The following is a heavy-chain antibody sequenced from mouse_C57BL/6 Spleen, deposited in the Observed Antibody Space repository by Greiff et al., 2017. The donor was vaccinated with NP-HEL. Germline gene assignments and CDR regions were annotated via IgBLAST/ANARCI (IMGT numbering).Heavy chain of an antibody. J-gene: IGHJ4*01. V-gene: IGHV1-64*01. CDR1: GYTFTSYW. CDR2: IHPNSGST. CDR3: ARRTERVAMDY. Sequence: VQLQQPGAELVKPGASVKLSCKASGYTFTSYWMHWVKQRPGQGLEWIGMIHPNSGSTNYNEKFKSKATLTVDKSSSTAYMQLSSLTSEDSAVYYCARRTERVAMDYWGQGTSVTVSS.